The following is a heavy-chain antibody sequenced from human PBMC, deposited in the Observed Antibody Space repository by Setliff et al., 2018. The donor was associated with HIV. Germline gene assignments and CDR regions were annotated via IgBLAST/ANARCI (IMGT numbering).Heavy chain of an antibody. D-gene: IGHD4-17*01. V-gene: IGHV4-38-2*01. Sequence: KTSETLSLTCAVSGYSISSGYYWGWIRQPPGEGLEWIGNIYHHGTTYYYPSLKGRVTISLDTSNNQFSLNLNSVTAADTAVYYCARGGPTVAFGLDVWGQGTTVTVSS. CDR3: ARGGPTVAFGLDV. CDR2: IYHHGTT. CDR1: GYSISSGYY. J-gene: IGHJ6*02.